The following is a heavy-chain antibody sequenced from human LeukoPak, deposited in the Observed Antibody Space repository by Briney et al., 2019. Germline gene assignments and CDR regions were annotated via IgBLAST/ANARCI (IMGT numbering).Heavy chain of an antibody. V-gene: IGHV4-59*01. CDR1: GFTFSNAW. CDR2: IYYSGST. J-gene: IGHJ6*03. CDR3: ARVIVAVGTLYYDYYMDV. D-gene: IGHD6-13*01. Sequence: PGGSLRLSCAASGFTFSNAWMSWVRQAPGKGLEWIGDIYYSGSTNYNPSLKSRVTISVDMSKNQFSLKLSSVTAADTAVYYCARVIVAVGTLYYDYYMDVWGKGTTVTVSS.